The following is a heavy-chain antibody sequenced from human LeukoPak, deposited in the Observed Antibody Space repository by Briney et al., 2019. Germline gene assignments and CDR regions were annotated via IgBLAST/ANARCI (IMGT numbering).Heavy chain of an antibody. CDR3: ARLRLGTGYFDY. V-gene: IGHV3-21*01. CDR2: LNNRATAT. Sequence: PGGSLRLSCAASGFTFSSYSMNWVRQAPGKGPEWVSALNNRATATYYADSVKGRFTISRDNSKNTLYLQMDSLRAEDTAVYYCARLRLGTGYFDYWGQGTLVTVSS. D-gene: IGHD3-16*01. CDR1: GFTFSSYS. J-gene: IGHJ4*02.